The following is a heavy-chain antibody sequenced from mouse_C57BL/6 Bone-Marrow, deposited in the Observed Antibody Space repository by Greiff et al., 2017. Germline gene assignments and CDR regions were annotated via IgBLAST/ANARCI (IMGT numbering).Heavy chain of an antibody. CDR2: ISSGSSTI. D-gene: IGHD1-1*01. Sequence: EVMLVESGGGLVKPGGSLKLSCAASGFTFSDYGMHWVRQAPEKGLEWVAYISSGSSTIYYADTVKGRCTISRDNAKNTLFLQMTRLRSEDTAMYYCARPGYGSSYAMDYWGQGTSVTVSS. CDR3: ARPGYGSSYAMDY. CDR1: GFTFSDYG. J-gene: IGHJ4*01. V-gene: IGHV5-17*01.